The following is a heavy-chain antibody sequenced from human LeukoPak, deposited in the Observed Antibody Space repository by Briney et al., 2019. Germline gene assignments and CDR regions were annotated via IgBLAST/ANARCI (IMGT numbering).Heavy chain of an antibody. CDR3: AKVVDYDFWSGSKCIDY. Sequence: PGGSLRLSCAASGFTFSSYAMSWVRQAPGKGLEWVSAISGSGGSTYYADSVEGRFTISRDNSKNTLYLQMNSLRAEDTAVYYCAKVVDYDFWSGSKCIDYWGQGTLVTVSS. CDR1: GFTFSSYA. J-gene: IGHJ4*02. CDR2: ISGSGGST. V-gene: IGHV3-23*01. D-gene: IGHD3-3*01.